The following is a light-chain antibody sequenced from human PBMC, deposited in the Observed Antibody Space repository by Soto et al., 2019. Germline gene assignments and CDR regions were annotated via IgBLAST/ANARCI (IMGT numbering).Light chain of an antibody. CDR2: EAS. CDR3: RSYAGSSTGE. V-gene: IGLV2-23*01. Sequence: QSALTQPASVSGSPGQSITISCTGTSSDVGSYNLVSWYQQHPGKVPKIMIYEASKRPSGAPNRFSRSKSGNTASLTMSGLQAEDEPEYHCRSYAGSSTGEFGTVTKVTV. CDR1: SSDVGSYNL. J-gene: IGLJ1*01.